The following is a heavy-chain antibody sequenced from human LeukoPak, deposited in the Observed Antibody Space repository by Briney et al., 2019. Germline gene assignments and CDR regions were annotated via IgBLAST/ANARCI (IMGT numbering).Heavy chain of an antibody. Sequence: GGSLRLSCAASGFTVSSNYMSWVRKAPGKGLEWVSVIYSGGSTYYADSVKGRFTISRHNSKNTLYLQMNSLRAEDTAVYYCARDGDLSTRWGPNAFDIWGQGTMVTVSS. CDR3: ARDGDLSTRWGPNAFDI. J-gene: IGHJ3*02. CDR1: GFTVSSNY. CDR2: IYSGGST. V-gene: IGHV3-53*04. D-gene: IGHD3-16*02.